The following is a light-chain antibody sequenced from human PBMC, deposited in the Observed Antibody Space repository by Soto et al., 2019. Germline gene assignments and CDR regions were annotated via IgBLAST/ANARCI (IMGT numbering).Light chain of an antibody. CDR1: QSISNW. V-gene: IGKV1-5*01. CDR2: DAS. Sequence: DIQMTQSPSTLSASVGDRVIVTCRASQSISNWLAWYQQKPGKAPKLLIYDASTLEGGVPSRFRGSGSGTEFTLTINNLQTDDFATYYCQHYNSFSLTFGPGTKVE. CDR3: QHYNSFSLT. J-gene: IGKJ1*01.